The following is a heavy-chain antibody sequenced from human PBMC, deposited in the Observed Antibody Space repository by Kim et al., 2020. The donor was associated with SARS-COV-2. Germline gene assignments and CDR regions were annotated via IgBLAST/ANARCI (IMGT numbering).Heavy chain of an antibody. CDR3: ARGGLIAVAGGVPHWFDP. CDR2: LIPIFGTA. Sequence: SVNVSCKASGGTFSSYAISWVRQAPGQGLEWMGGLIPIFGTANYAQKFQGRVPITADESTSTAYMELSSLSSEDTAVYYCARGGLIAVAGGVPHWFDPWGQGTRVTVSS. J-gene: IGHJ5*02. CDR1: GGTFSSYA. D-gene: IGHD6-19*01. V-gene: IGHV1-69*13.